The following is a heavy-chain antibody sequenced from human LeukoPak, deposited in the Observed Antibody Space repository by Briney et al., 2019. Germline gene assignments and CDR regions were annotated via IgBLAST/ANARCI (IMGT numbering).Heavy chain of an antibody. J-gene: IGHJ4*02. CDR3: VLGYSSGWLFDY. D-gene: IGHD6-19*01. Sequence: SVKVSCKASGGTFSSYAISWVRQAPGQGLEWMGGIIPIFGTANYAQKFQGRVTITADESTSTAYMELSSLRSEDTAVYYCVLGYSSGWLFDYWGQGTLVTVSS. CDR1: GGTFSSYA. CDR2: IIPIFGTA. V-gene: IGHV1-69*13.